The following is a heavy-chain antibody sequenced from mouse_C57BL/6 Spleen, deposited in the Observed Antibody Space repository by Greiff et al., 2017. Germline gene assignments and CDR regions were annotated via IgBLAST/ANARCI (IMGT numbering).Heavy chain of an antibody. CDR3: ARSSTEAYYFDY. J-gene: IGHJ2*01. CDR1: GYTFTSYW. V-gene: IGHV1-61*01. CDR2: IYPSDSET. D-gene: IGHD4-1*02. Sequence: QVQLKQPGAELVRPGSSVKLSCKASGYTFTSYWMDWVKQRPGQGLEWIGNIYPSDSETHYNQKFKDKGTLTVDKSSSTAYMQLSSLTSEDSAVYYCARSSTEAYYFDYWGQGTTLTVSS.